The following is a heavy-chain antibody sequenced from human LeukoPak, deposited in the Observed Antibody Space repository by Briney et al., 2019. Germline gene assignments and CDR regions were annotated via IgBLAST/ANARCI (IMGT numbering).Heavy chain of an antibody. D-gene: IGHD6-19*01. CDR3: ARDAPQWRNAFDF. CDR1: GYTFTSTG. CDR2: VSAYNGNT. Sequence: ASVKVSCTASGYTFTSTGICWVRQAPGQGLEWVGWVSAYNGNTNYAQKFQGRVTMTTDTSTSTAYMELRTLRSDDTAVYYCARDAPQWRNAFDFWGQGTMVTVSS. J-gene: IGHJ3*01. V-gene: IGHV1-18*01.